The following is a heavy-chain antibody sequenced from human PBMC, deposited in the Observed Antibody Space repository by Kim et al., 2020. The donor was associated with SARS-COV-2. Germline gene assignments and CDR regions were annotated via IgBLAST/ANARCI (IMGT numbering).Heavy chain of an antibody. J-gene: IGHJ6*02. CDR1: GGSISSYY. CDR3: ARDGWGGWGTNYGMYV. CDR2: IYYSGST. D-gene: IGHD6-19*01. Sequence: SETLSLTCTVSGGSISSYYWSWIRQPPGKGLEWIGYIYYSGSTNYNPSLKSRVTISVDTSKNQFSLKLSSVTAADTAVYYCARDGWGGWGTNYGMYVWGQGTTVTVSS. V-gene: IGHV4-59*01.